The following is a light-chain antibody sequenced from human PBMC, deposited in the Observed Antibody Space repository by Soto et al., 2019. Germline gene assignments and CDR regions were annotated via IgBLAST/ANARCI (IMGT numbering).Light chain of an antibody. J-gene: IGLJ1*01. CDR2: DVS. CDR3: CSYAGSYTFYV. Sequence: QSALTQPRSVSGSPGQSVTISCTGTSSDVGGYNYVSWYQQHAGKAPKLMIYDVSKRPSGVPDRFSGSKSGNTAYLTISGLQAEDEADYYCCSYAGSYTFYVFGTGTKLTVL. CDR1: SSDVGGYNY. V-gene: IGLV2-11*01.